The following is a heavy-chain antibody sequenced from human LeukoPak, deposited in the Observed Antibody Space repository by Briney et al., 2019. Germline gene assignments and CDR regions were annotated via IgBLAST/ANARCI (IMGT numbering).Heavy chain of an antibody. Sequence: SQTLSLTCTLSGGAIRSYFWGGIRQPPGKGLEWIGYIPYSGSTTYSPSLKSRITISVDTSKNQFSLKLRSVTAADTAVYYCARTYSSSSAFDYWGQGTLVTVSS. CDR2: IPYSGST. J-gene: IGHJ4*02. D-gene: IGHD6-6*01. CDR1: GGAIRSYF. V-gene: IGHV4-59*08. CDR3: ARTYSSSSAFDY.